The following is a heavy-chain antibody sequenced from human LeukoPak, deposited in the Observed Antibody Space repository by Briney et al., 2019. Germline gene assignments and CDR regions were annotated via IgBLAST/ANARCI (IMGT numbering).Heavy chain of an antibody. D-gene: IGHD3-22*01. Sequence: PGGSLRLSCAASGFTFSNYGMHWVRQAPGKGLEWVALIWYDGSNKYYADSVKGRFTISRDNSENTLYLQMNSLRAEDTAVYYCARDPDYYDSSGYNYYFDYWGQGTLVTVSS. CDR2: IWYDGSNK. CDR1: GFTFSNYG. V-gene: IGHV3-33*01. CDR3: ARDPDYYDSSGYNYYFDY. J-gene: IGHJ4*02.